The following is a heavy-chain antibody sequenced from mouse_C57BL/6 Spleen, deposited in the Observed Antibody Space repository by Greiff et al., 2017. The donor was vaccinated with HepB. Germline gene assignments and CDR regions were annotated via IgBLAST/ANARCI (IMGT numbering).Heavy chain of an antibody. CDR3: ARLITTRYYAMDY. CDR1: GYTFTDYY. D-gene: IGHD2-4*01. J-gene: IGHJ4*01. V-gene: IGHV1-26*01. CDR2: INPNNGGT. Sequence: EVQLQQSGPELVKPGASVKISCKASGYTFTDYYMNWVKQSHGKSLEWIGDINPNNGGTSYNQKLKGKATLTVDKSSSTAYMELRSLTSEDSAVYYCARLITTRYYAMDYWGQGTSVTVSS.